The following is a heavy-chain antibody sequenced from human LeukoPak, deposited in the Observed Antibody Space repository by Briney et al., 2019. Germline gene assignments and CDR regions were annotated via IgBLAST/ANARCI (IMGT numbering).Heavy chain of an antibody. J-gene: IGHJ3*02. Sequence: GGSLRLSCAASGFTFSSYAMSWVRQAPGKGLEWVSAMSGRGGSTYYADSVKGRFTISRDNSKNTLYLQMNSLRAEDTAVYYCAMMTDHDAFDIWGQGTMVTVSS. CDR1: GFTFSSYA. CDR3: AMMTDHDAFDI. V-gene: IGHV3-23*01. D-gene: IGHD3-16*01. CDR2: MSGRGGST.